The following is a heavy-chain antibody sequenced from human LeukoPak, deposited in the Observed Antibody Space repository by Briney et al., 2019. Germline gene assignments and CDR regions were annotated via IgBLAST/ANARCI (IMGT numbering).Heavy chain of an antibody. Sequence: ASVKVSCKASGYTFTSYDINWVRQATGQGLEWMGWMNPNSGNTGYAQKFQGRVTITRNTSISTAYMELSSLRSEDTAVYYCARGYPYYYDSSGLPAPHGNDYWGQGTLVTVSS. D-gene: IGHD3-22*01. CDR3: ARGYPYYYDSSGLPAPHGNDY. J-gene: IGHJ4*02. CDR2: MNPNSGNT. V-gene: IGHV1-8*03. CDR1: GYTFTSYD.